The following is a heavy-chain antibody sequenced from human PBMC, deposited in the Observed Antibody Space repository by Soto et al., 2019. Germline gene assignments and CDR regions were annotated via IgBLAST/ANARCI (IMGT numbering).Heavy chain of an antibody. V-gene: IGHV4-59*01. CDR2: TYYSGST. Sequence: QVQLQESGPGLVKPSETLSLTCTVSGDSISSYYWNWIRQPPGKGLEWIGYTYYSGSTDYNPSLKSRVTISVDTSKNQFSLKLTSVTAVDTAVYYCARGRGYSGYDLGYWGQGTLVTVSS. CDR3: ARGRGYSGYDLGY. D-gene: IGHD5-12*01. J-gene: IGHJ4*02. CDR1: GDSISSYY.